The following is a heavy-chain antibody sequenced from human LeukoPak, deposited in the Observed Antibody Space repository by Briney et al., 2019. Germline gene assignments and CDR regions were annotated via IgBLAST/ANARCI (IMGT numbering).Heavy chain of an antibody. D-gene: IGHD4-23*01. V-gene: IGHV3-23*01. CDR3: AKDPEGYGGNPMDV. Sequence: PGGSLRLSCVASGFTFIDYAMTWVRQAPGKLLEWVSSISSRNGNTFYSDSVKGRFTISRDNSENTLWLQMNSLRAEDTAVYYCAKDPEGYGGNPMDVWGQGTTVTVSS. CDR1: GFTFIDYA. CDR2: ISSRNGNT. J-gene: IGHJ6*02.